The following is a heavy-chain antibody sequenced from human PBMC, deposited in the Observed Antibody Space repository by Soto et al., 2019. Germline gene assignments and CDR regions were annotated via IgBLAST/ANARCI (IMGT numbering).Heavy chain of an antibody. Sequence: HGESLKISCKGSGDTFTSHWIAWVRQMPGKGLELMGLIYPADSDTRYSPSFEGQVTISVDKSISTAYLQWSSLRASDTAMYYCVRPQAKELGTIRGAFDIWGQGTKVTVSS. J-gene: IGHJ3*02. D-gene: IGHD3-10*01. V-gene: IGHV5-51*01. CDR1: GDTFTSHW. CDR2: IYPADSDT. CDR3: VRPQAKELGTIRGAFDI.